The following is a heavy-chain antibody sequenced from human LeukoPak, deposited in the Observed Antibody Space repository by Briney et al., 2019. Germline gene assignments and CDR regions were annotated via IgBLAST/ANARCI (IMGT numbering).Heavy chain of an antibody. CDR2: IYPGDSDT. J-gene: IGHJ4*02. CDR3: ARLRTGEGYFDY. V-gene: IGHV5-51*01. D-gene: IGHD1-14*01. Sequence: GESLKISCKGSGYSFTSNWIAWVRQLPGKGLEWMGFIYPGDSDTRYSPSFQGQVTISADKSISTAYLQWSSLKASDTAMYYCARLRTGEGYFDYWGQGTLVTVSS. CDR1: GYSFTSNW.